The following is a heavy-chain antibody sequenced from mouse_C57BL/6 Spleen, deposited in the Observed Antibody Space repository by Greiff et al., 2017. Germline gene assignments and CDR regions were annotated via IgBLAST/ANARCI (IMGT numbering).Heavy chain of an antibody. J-gene: IGHJ4*01. D-gene: IGHD2-5*01. CDR3: TTYYSNYYAMDY. CDR2: IDPETGGT. V-gene: IGHV1-15*01. CDR1: GYTFTDYE. Sequence: VQLVESGAELVRPGASVTLSCKASGYTFTDYEMHWVKQTPVHGLEWIGAIDPETGGTAYNQKFKGKAILTADKSSSTAYMELRSLTSEDSAVYYCTTYYSNYYAMDYWGQGTSVTVSS.